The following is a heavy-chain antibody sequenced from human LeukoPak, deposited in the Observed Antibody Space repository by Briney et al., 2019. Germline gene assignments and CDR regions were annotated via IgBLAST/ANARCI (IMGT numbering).Heavy chain of an antibody. V-gene: IGHV3-23*01. Sequence: GGSLRLSCAASEFTFSSYAMSWVRQAPGKGLEWVSAISGSGGTTYYADSVKGRFTISRDNSKNTLYLQMNSLRAEDTAVYYCARYGYSHGMDVWGQGTTVTVSS. J-gene: IGHJ6*02. CDR2: ISGSGGTT. D-gene: IGHD5-18*01. CDR1: EFTFSSYA. CDR3: ARYGYSHGMDV.